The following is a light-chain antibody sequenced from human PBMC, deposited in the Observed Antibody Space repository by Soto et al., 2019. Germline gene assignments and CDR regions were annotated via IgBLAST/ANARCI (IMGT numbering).Light chain of an antibody. Sequence: EIVLTQSPATLSLSPGERATLSCRASQSVSSYLAWYQQKPGQAPRLLIYDASNRATGIPARFSGSGXGTDFTLTISSLDPEDFAVYYCQQRSNRRTFGQGTKVEIK. CDR1: QSVSSY. CDR3: QQRSNRRT. V-gene: IGKV3-11*01. J-gene: IGKJ1*01. CDR2: DAS.